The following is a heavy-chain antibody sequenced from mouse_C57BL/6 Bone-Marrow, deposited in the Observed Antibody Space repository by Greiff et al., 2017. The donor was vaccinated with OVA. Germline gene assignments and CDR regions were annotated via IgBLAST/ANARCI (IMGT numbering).Heavy chain of an antibody. J-gene: IGHJ1*03. CDR1: GFTFSDYG. Sequence: EVQGVESGGGLVKPGGSLKLSCAASGFTFSDYGMHWVRQAPEKGLEWVAYISSGSSTIYYEDTVKGRFTISRDNAKNTLFLRMTSLRSEDTAMYYCARRDTPYWYFDVWGTGTTVTVSS. CDR2: ISSGSSTI. CDR3: ARRDTPYWYFDV. V-gene: IGHV5-17*01.